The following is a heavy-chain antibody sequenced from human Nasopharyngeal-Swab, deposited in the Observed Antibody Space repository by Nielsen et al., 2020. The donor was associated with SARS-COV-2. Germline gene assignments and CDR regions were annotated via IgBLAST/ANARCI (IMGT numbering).Heavy chain of an antibody. CDR1: GFTFSSYE. D-gene: IGHD3-10*01. CDR3: ARDPIYGSGSSPNNWFDP. J-gene: IGHJ5*02. V-gene: IGHV3-48*03. Sequence: GESLKISCAASGFTFSSYEMNWVRQAPGKGLEWVSYISSSGSTIYYADSVKGRFTIPRDNSKNTLYLQMNSLRAEDTAIYYCARDPIYGSGSSPNNWFDPWGQGTLVTVSS. CDR2: ISSSGSTI.